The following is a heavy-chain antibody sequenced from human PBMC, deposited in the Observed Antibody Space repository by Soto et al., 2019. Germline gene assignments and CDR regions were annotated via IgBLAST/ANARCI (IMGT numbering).Heavy chain of an antibody. CDR2: IGNRGTGI. CDR1: GFTFGDYY. J-gene: IGHJ5*02. Sequence: QVQLVESAGGLVKPGGSLRLSCAASGFTFGDYYMTWIRQAPGKGLEWVSFIGNRGTGIYYADSVKGRFTIFRDNAKNSLYLQMNSLRAEDTAMYYCARDLRAVGMASRFDPWGQGTLVTVSS. D-gene: IGHD7-27*01. CDR3: ARDLRAVGMASRFDP. V-gene: IGHV3-11*01.